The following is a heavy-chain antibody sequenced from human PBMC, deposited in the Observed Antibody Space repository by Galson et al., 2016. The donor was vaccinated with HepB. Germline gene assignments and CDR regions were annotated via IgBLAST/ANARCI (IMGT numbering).Heavy chain of an antibody. CDR1: GFMFSTYW. J-gene: IGHJ4*02. CDR3: ARHRISGYRGHDPESDY. CDR2: INQDGSEK. Sequence: SLRLSCAASGFMFSTYWMTWVRQAPGKGLEWVANINQDGSEKYHVDSVKGRFTISKDNGKNSLFLQLNSLRAEDTAVYYCARHRISGYRGHDPESDYWGQGSLVIVSS. D-gene: IGHD5-12*01. V-gene: IGHV3-7*03.